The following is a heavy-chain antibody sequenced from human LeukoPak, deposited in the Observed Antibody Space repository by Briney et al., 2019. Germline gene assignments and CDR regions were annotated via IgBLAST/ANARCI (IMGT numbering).Heavy chain of an antibody. D-gene: IGHD6-13*01. V-gene: IGHV3-7*01. CDR3: ARDLRLAAAGTRWFDP. J-gene: IGHJ5*02. CDR2: IKQDGSEK. CDR1: GFTFSSYW. Sequence: GGSLRLSCAASGFTFSSYWMSWVRQTPGKGLEWVANIKQDGSEKYYADSVKGRFTISRDNSKNTLNLQMNSLTTEDTAVYYCARDLRLAAAGTRWFDPWGQGTLVTVSS.